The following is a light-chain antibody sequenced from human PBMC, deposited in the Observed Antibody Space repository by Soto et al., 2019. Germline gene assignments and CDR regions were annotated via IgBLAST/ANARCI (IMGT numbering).Light chain of an antibody. CDR3: QQYGSSLT. CDR1: QSVSNN. V-gene: IGKV3-15*01. Sequence: EIVLTQSPVPLSVSPGERATLSCRASQSVSNNLAWYQQKPGQAPRLLIYGASTRATGIPASFSGSGSGAEFNLTISSLQSEDFAVYFCQQYGSSLTFGGGTKVDIK. CDR2: GAS. J-gene: IGKJ4*01.